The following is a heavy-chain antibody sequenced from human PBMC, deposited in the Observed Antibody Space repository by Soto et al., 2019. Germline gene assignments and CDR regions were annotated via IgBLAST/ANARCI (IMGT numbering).Heavy chain of an antibody. CDR2: IFSTGGT. CDR3: ARFIKNRGELSDHHYGLDV. D-gene: IGHD3-10*01. CDR1: GFSLSDLSMS. V-gene: IGHV2-26*01. Sequence: QVTLRESGPVLVKATETLTLTCTVSGFSLSDLSMSGSGIRRPPGEGLEWLGDIFSTGGTSDRSSLRDRLTITTDTSRTQVVLTKTKVSPEDTATYYCARFIKNRGELSDHHYGLDVWGQGTTVTVSS. J-gene: IGHJ6*02.